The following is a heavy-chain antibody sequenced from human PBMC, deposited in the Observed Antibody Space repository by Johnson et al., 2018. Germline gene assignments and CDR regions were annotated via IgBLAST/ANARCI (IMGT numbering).Heavy chain of an antibody. CDR1: GFTFSNYA. CDR2: ISPDGRKK. V-gene: IGHV3-30*03. CDR3: AGYSGRYVGPFDY. D-gene: IGHD6-19*01. Sequence: VQLQESGGGVVQPGRSLXLSCAASGFTFSNYAMHWVRQAPGKGLEWVAAISPDGRKKYNADSVKGRFTISRDNSQNTLYVQMNSLRAEDMAVYYCAGYSGRYVGPFDYWGQGTLVTVSS. J-gene: IGHJ4*02.